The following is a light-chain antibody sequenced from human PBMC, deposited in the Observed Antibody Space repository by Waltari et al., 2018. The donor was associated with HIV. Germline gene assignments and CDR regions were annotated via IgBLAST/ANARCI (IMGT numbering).Light chain of an antibody. Sequence: QSALTQPPSVSGSPGQSVTISCTGTSSDVGSYNRVSWYQQPPGPAPKLMIYEVNNRPSGVPDRFSGAKSGNTASLTISGRQAEDEADYYCSSYTSSTVVFGRGTKLTVL. CDR2: EVN. J-gene: IGLJ2*01. V-gene: IGLV2-18*02. CDR3: SSYTSSTVV. CDR1: SSDVGSYNR.